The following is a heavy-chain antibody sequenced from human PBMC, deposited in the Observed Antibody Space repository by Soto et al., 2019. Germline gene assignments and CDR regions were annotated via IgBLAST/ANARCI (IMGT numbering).Heavy chain of an antibody. CDR2: ISSSGGST. J-gene: IGHJ3*02. CDR1: GFTFSSYA. V-gene: IGHV3-23*01. CDR3: VKRSGQSNGWGAFAI. D-gene: IGHD6-19*01. Sequence: GGSLRLSCAASGFTFSSYAMSWVRQAPGKGLEWVSAISSSGGSTYYADSVKGRFTISRDNSKNTLYLQMNSLRAEDTAVYYCVKRSGQSNGWGAFAICGRGAIVTV.